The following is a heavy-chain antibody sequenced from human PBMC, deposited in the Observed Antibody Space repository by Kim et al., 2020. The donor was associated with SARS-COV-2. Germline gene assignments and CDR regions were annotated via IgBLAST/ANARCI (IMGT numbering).Heavy chain of an antibody. J-gene: IGHJ4*02. CDR3: VGGPTRHYV. V-gene: IGHV3-53*01. D-gene: IGHD3-16*01. Sequence: GGSLRLSCAASGFKVSGNYMSWVRQAPGKGLEWISIIYSGNSTYYAYSVKGRFTISRDNSKNTLDLRMSSLKVEDTAIYYCVGGPTRHYVWGRGTLVTVS. CDR2: IYSGNST. CDR1: GFKVSGNY.